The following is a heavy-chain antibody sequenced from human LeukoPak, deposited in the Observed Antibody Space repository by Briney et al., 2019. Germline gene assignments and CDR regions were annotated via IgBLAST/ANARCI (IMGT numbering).Heavy chain of an antibody. Sequence: SETLSLTCTVSGYSISSGYYWGWIRQPPGKGLEWIGSIYHGGSTYYNPSLKRRVTISVDTSKNQFSLNLSSVTAADTAVYFCARDSWPEVVRFDYWGQGTLVTVSS. J-gene: IGHJ4*02. CDR2: IYHGGST. D-gene: IGHD1-14*01. CDR3: ARDSWPEVVRFDY. V-gene: IGHV4-38-2*02. CDR1: GYSISSGYY.